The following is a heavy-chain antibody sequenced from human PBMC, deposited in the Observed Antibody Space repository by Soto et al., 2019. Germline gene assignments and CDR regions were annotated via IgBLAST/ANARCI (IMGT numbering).Heavy chain of an antibody. CDR2: INPNSGNT. V-gene: IGHV1-8*01. Sequence: ASVKVSCKASGYTFTSYDINWVRQATGQGLEWMGWINPNSGNTGYAQKFQGRVTMTRNTSISTAYMELSSLRSEDTAVYYCARKRKYYYYMDVWGKGTTVTVSS. J-gene: IGHJ6*03. CDR1: GYTFTSYD. CDR3: ARKRKYYYYMDV.